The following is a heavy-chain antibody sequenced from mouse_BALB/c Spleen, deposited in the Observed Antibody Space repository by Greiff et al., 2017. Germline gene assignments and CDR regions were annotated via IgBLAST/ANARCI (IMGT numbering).Heavy chain of an antibody. J-gene: IGHJ4*01. CDR1: GFTFSSFG. CDR2: ISSGSSTI. Sequence: EVMLVESGGGLVQPGGSRKLSCAASGFTFSSFGMHWVRQAPEKGLEWVAYISSGSSTIYYADTVKGRFTISRDNPKNTLFLQMTSLRSEDTAMYYCARGGAYGNNYAMDYWGQGTSVTVSS. V-gene: IGHV5-17*02. CDR3: ARGGAYGNNYAMDY. D-gene: IGHD2-1*01.